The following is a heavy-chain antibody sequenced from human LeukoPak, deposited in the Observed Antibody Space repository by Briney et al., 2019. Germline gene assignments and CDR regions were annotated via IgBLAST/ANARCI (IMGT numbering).Heavy chain of an antibody. D-gene: IGHD6-19*01. CDR1: VYTCTGYG. CDR2: ISDYNGNT. CDR3: ARDWGCGWYGFDY. V-gene: IGHV1-18*01. J-gene: IGHJ4*02. Sequence: GASVNLSCTASVYTCTGYGSSWFRRALGQRLGWGGGISDYNGNTNYAHKLQGRVTMTTDTSTSTAYMELRSVTSDDTAVYYCARDWGCGWYGFDYWGQGTLVTVSS.